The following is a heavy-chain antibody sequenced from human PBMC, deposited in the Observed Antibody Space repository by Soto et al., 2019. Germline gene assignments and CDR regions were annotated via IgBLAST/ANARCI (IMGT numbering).Heavy chain of an antibody. Sequence: EVQLVESGGGLVQPGGSLRLSCADSGFSSSPFWMTWVRQAPGKGLEWVALIKQDGSEELYVDSVKGRFTISRDNAKNSVYLQMDSLRVEDTAVYYCTGGCGWLHTDWGQGTLVTVSS. CDR3: TGGCGWLHTD. CDR2: IKQDGSEE. V-gene: IGHV3-7*04. CDR1: GFSSSPFW. J-gene: IGHJ4*02. D-gene: IGHD6-19*01.